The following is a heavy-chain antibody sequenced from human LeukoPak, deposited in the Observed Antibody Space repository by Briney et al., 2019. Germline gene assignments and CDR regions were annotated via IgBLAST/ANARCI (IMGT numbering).Heavy chain of an antibody. V-gene: IGHV3-23*01. J-gene: IGHJ5*02. CDR3: TRNPEMQYWFDP. D-gene: IGHD2/OR15-2a*01. CDR2: ICGSVSGSGDCT. CDR1: GFSFGSYA. Sequence: GGSLRLSCAASGFSFGSYAMSWVRQAAGKGLEWVSEICGSVSGSGDCTHYADSVKGRFTISRDNSKNTLYLQMSTLRAEGTAVYYCTRNPEMQYWFDPWGQGTLVTVSS.